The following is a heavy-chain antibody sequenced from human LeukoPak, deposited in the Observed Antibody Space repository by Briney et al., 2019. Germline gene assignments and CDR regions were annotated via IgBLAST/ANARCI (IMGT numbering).Heavy chain of an antibody. J-gene: IGHJ4*02. Sequence: GGSLSLSCAASGFTFSSYWMNWVRQAPGKGLEWVSYISSSGSTIYYADSVKGRFTISRDNAKNSLYLQMNSLRAEDTAVYYCARGAPLRFLEWLSQTCFDYWGQGTLVTVSS. V-gene: IGHV3-48*04. CDR1: GFTFSSYW. CDR2: ISSSGSTI. D-gene: IGHD3-3*01. CDR3: ARGAPLRFLEWLSQTCFDY.